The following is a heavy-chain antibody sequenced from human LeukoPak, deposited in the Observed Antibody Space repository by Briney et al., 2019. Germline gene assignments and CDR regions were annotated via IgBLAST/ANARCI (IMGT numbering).Heavy chain of an antibody. J-gene: IGHJ3*01. CDR3: ARVQGHPPNGLDV. V-gene: IGHV3-74*01. CDR2: INSDGSST. Sequence: GGSLRLSCAASGFTLSSYSMGWVRQARWKGLVWVSRINSDGSSTSYADSVKGRFTISRDNAKNTLYLQMNSLRAEDTAVYYCARVQGHPPNGLDVWGQGTMVTVSS. D-gene: IGHD2-8*01. CDR1: GFTLSSYS.